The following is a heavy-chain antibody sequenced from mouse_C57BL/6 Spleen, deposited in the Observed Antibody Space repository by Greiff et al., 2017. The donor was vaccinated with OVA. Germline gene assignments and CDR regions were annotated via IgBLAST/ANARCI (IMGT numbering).Heavy chain of an antibody. J-gene: IGHJ2*01. V-gene: IGHV1-69*01. Sequence: QVQLKQPGAELVMPGASVKLSCKASGYTFTSYWMHWVKQRPGQGLEWIGEIDPSDSYTNYNQKFKGKSTLTVDKSSSTAYMQLSSLTSEDSAVYYCARQLQDYWGQGTTLTVSS. CDR2: IDPSDSYT. CDR1: GYTFTSYW. CDR3: ARQLQDY. D-gene: IGHD1-1*01.